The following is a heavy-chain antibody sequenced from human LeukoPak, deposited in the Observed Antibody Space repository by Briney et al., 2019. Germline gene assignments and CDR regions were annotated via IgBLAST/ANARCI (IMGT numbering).Heavy chain of an antibody. J-gene: IGHJ4*02. D-gene: IGHD3-16*01. CDR3: AKMGEFMGTSSRSSFDH. CDR2: ISGGSDLI. CDR1: GFTFSSYA. Sequence: PGGSLRLSCAASGFTFSSYAMNWVRQAPGKGLEWVSLISGGSDLIYYADSVKGRFTISRDNPKSTLYLQMNSLRAEDSAVYYCAKMGEFMGTSSRSSFDHWGQGTLVTVSS. V-gene: IGHV3-23*01.